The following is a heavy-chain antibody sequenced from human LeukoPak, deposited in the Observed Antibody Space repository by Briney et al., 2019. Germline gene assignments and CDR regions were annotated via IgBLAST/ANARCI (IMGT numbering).Heavy chain of an antibody. D-gene: IGHD4-11*01. CDR1: GFTFSSYS. V-gene: IGHV3-21*01. CDR2: ISSSSSYI. CDR3: ARVKVTTTRSGGPDAFDI. Sequence: PGGSLRLSCAASGFTFSSYSMNWVRQAPGKGLEWVSSISSSSSYIYYADSVKGRFTISRDNAKNSLYLQMNSLRAEDTAVYYCARVKVTTTRSGGPDAFDIWGQGTMVTVSS. J-gene: IGHJ3*02.